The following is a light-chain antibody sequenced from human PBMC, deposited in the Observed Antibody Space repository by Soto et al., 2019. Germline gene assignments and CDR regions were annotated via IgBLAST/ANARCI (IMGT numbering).Light chain of an antibody. J-gene: IGLJ1*01. CDR3: FSFTITNTHV. CDR1: SSDFGRYKF. V-gene: IGLV2-23*01. CDR2: ETS. Sequence: QSALTQPASVSGSPGQSVTISCTGTSSDFGRYKFVSWYQHHPGTVPKVIIYETSKRPSGVSDRFSGSKSGNTASLTISGLQAEDEADYSCFSFTITNTHVFGSGTKVTVL.